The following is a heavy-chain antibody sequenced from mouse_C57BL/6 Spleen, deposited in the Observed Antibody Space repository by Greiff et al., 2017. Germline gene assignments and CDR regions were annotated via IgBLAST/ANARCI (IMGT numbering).Heavy chain of an antibody. V-gene: IGHV1-81*01. J-gene: IGHJ4*01. D-gene: IGHD2-12*01. CDR2: IYPRSGNT. CDR3: ARSLDTTVPYSMDY. CDR1: GYTFTSYG. Sequence: QVQLQQSGAELARPGASVKLSCKASGYTFTSYGIRWVKQRTGQGLEWMGEIYPRSGNTHYNEKFKGKATLTADKSSSTAYMELRSLTSEDSAVYVCARSLDTTVPYSMDYWGQGTSVTVSS.